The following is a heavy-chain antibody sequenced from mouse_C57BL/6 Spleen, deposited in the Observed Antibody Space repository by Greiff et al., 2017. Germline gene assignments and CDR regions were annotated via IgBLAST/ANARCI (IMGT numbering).Heavy chain of an antibody. D-gene: IGHD2-5*01. CDR2: IDPNSGGT. CDR3: ARSGYYSNLYWYFDV. V-gene: IGHV1-72*01. Sequence: EWIGRIDPNSGGTKYNEKFKSKATLTVDKPSSTAYMQLSSLTSEDSAVYYCARSGYYSNLYWYFDVWGTGTTVTVSS. J-gene: IGHJ1*03.